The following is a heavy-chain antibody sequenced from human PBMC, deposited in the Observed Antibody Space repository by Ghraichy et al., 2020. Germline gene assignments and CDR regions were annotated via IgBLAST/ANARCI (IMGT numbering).Heavy chain of an antibody. CDR1: GFTFSDNG. J-gene: IGHJ4*02. D-gene: IGHD1-1*01. CDR3: GKVVSGGYGPGDY. Sequence: GGSLRLSCAASGFTFSDNGMTWVRQAPGKGLEWVSVISGSGGNTYYADSLKGRFTMSRDNSKNMLYLQMNRLRTEDTAVYYCGKVVSGGYGPGDYWGQGTLVTVSS. V-gene: IGHV3-23*01. CDR2: ISGSGGNT.